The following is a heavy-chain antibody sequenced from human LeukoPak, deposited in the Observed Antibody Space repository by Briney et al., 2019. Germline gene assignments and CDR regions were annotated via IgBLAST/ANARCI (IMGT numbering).Heavy chain of an antibody. CDR3: APWGYYYDSSGYRGAFDI. CDR2: IYYSGST. Sequence: SETLSLTCTVSGGSISSYYWSWIRQPPGKGLEWIGYIYYSGSTNYNPSLKSRVTISVDTSKNQFSLKLSSVTAADTAVYYCAPWGYYYDSSGYRGAFDIWGQGTMVTVSS. D-gene: IGHD3-22*01. V-gene: IGHV4-59*12. CDR1: GGSISSYY. J-gene: IGHJ3*02.